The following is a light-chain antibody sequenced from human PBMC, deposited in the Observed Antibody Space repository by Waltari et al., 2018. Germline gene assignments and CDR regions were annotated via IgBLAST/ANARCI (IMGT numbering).Light chain of an antibody. CDR2: GAS. Sequence: DIQMTQSPSSLSASVGDRVTITCRTSQIITTYLNWYQQKPGKAPKLLIYGASSLQNGGPSRFSGSGSGTDFTLTITSLQPEDFATYYCQQSYTTPYTFGQGTKLEI. CDR3: QQSYTTPYT. CDR1: QIITTY. V-gene: IGKV1-39*01. J-gene: IGKJ2*01.